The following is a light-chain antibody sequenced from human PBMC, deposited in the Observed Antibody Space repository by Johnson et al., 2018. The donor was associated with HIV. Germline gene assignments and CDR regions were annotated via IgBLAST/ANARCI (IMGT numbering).Light chain of an antibody. CDR2: ENN. Sequence: QSVLTHPPSVSAAPGQKVTISCSGSSSNIGNNYVSWYQQLPGTAPKLLIYENNKRPSGIPDRFSGSKSGTSATPGITGLQTGDEADYYCGTWDSSLSAGGVFGTGTKVTVL. CDR3: GTWDSSLSAGGV. J-gene: IGLJ1*01. V-gene: IGLV1-51*02. CDR1: SSNIGNNY.